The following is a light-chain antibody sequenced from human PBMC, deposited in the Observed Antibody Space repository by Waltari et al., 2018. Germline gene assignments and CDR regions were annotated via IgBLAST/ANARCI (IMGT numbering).Light chain of an antibody. CDR1: SGSVSPTSY. V-gene: IGLV8-61*01. CDR2: KAN. CDR3: SLYMGSGIWV. J-gene: IGLJ3*02. Sequence: QTVVTQEPSLSVSPGGTVTLTCALSSGSVSPTSYATWYRQTPGQAPRTLLYKANTRSSGVPDRFSGSILGNKAALTITGAQADGESDYYCSLYMGSGIWVFGGGTKLTVL.